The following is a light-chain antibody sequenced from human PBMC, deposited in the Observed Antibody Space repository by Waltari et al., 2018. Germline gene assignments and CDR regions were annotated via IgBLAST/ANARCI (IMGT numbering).Light chain of an antibody. Sequence: SSELTQDPAVSVALGQVVRITCQGDSLRSYYASWYQQKPGQAPILVIYGKNKRPSGIPDRVSGARSGNTASLFVTGAQAEDEAEYYCNSRDSSGNYVIFGGGTKLTVL. J-gene: IGLJ2*01. CDR2: GKN. V-gene: IGLV3-19*01. CDR1: SLRSYY. CDR3: NSRDSSGNYVI.